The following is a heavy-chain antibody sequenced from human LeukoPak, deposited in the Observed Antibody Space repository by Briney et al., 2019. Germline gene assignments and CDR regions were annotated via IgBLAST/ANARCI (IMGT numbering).Heavy chain of an antibody. CDR3: AAAGRLGGRTDLHFEY. V-gene: IGHV3-23*01. J-gene: IGHJ4*02. Sequence: GGSLRLSCAASGFTFSSYAMSWVRQAPGKGLEWVSAISGSGGSTYYADSVKGRFTISRDNSKNTLYLQMNSLRAEDTAVYYCAAAGRLGGRTDLHFEYWGQGTLVTVSS. CDR1: GFTFSSYA. D-gene: IGHD6-13*01. CDR2: ISGSGGST.